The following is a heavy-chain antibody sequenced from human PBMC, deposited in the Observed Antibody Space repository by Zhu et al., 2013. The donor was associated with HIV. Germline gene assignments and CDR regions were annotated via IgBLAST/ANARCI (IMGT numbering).Heavy chain of an antibody. CDR3: AKDPRVYGDYPEPLDY. J-gene: IGHJ4*02. CDR2: ISGSGGST. Sequence: EVQLVESGGGLVQPGRSLRLSCAASGFTFSSYAMSWVRQAPGKGLEWVSAISGSGGSTYYADSVKGRFTISRDNSKNTLYLQMNSLRAEDTAVYYCAKDPRVYGDYPEPLDYWGQGTLVTVSS. CDR1: GFTFSSYA. D-gene: IGHD4-17*01. V-gene: IGHV3-23*04.